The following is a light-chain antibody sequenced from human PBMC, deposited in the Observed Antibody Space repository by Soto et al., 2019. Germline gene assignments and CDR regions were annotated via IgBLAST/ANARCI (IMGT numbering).Light chain of an antibody. Sequence: DIVMTQSPLSLPVTPGEPASISCRSSQSLLHSSGHNYLDWYLQKPGQSPQLPIYLGSNRASGVPDRFSGSGSGTDFTLKISRVEAEDVGIYYCMQALQIPWTFGQGTKVEIK. CDR1: QSLLHSSGHNY. CDR3: MQALQIPWT. V-gene: IGKV2-28*01. CDR2: LGS. J-gene: IGKJ1*01.